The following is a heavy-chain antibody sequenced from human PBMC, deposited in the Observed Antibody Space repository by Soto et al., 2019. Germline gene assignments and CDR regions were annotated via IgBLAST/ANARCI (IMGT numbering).Heavy chain of an antibody. CDR1: GGSISSGGYS. D-gene: IGHD1-26*01. V-gene: IGHV4-30-2*01. CDR3: ARDASG. J-gene: IGHJ4*02. Sequence: QLQLQESGSGLVKPSQTLSLTCAVSGGSISSGGYSWSWIRQPPGKGLEWIGYIYHSGSTYDTPSIKSGVTISVDRSKTQFSLKGSSVTAAETAVYYCARDASGWGQGTLVTVSS. CDR2: IYHSGST.